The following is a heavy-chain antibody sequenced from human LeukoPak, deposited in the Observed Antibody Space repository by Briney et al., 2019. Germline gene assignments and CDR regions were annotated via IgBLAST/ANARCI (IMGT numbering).Heavy chain of an antibody. CDR1: GFTFDDYT. Sequence: GGSLRLSCAASGFTFDDYTMHWVRQAPGKGLEWVSLISWDGGSTCYADSVKGRFTISRDNSKNSLYLQMNSLRTEDTALYYCAKDRSYSYGSYYYGMDVWGQGTTVTVSS. V-gene: IGHV3-43*01. J-gene: IGHJ6*02. CDR2: ISWDGGST. CDR3: AKDRSYSYGSYYYGMDV. D-gene: IGHD5-18*01.